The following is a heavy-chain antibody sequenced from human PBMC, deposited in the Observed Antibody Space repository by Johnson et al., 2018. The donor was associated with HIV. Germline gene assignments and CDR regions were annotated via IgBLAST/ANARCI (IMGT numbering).Heavy chain of an antibody. J-gene: IGHJ3*02. CDR2: TSYDGGNK. D-gene: IGHD3-10*01. CDR3: ARDRPDNNGSGSLGAFDI. CDR1: QFTFSSYS. V-gene: IGHV3-30*04. Sequence: QVQLVESGGTLAKPAWSPRLSCAASQFTFSSYSLHWVRQAPGKGLEWVAVTSYDGGNKYYADSVKGRFTISRDNSKNTLYLQMNSLTTEDTAVYYCARDRPDNNGSGSLGAFDIWGQGTMVTVSS.